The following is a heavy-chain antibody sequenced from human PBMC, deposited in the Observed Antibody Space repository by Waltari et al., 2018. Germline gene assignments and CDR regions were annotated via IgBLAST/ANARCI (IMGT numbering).Heavy chain of an antibody. V-gene: IGHV3-33*05. CDR1: GFTLGNYG. D-gene: IGHD6-13*01. CDR2: IQYDGSIK. J-gene: IGHJ6*02. Sequence: QVHVVESGGGVVQPGGSLRLSCAASGFTLGNYGMHWVRQAPGKGLAWVAVIQYDGSIKNYADSVKGRLTISRENSKNTLYLEMKSLRAEDTAVYYCAREYSRICFHALDGWGQGTAVTVSS. CDR3: AREYSRICFHALDG.